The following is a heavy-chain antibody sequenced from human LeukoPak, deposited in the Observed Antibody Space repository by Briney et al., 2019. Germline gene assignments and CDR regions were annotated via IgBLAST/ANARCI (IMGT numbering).Heavy chain of an antibody. J-gene: IGHJ5*02. CDR1: SGSISTSNYY. Sequence: SETLSLTCTVSSGSISTSNYYWGWVRQPPGKALEWIGNIFYSGSTYYSPSLKSRVTISLDTSRNQFSLKLSSVTAADTAVYYCAGDLRLGGYNWFDPWGQGTLVTVSS. D-gene: IGHD3-16*01. V-gene: IGHV4-39*07. CDR3: AGDLRLGGYNWFDP. CDR2: IFYSGST.